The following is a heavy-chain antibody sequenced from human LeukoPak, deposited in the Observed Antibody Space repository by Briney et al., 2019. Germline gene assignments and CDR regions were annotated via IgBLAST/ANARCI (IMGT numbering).Heavy chain of an antibody. CDR1: GGSISSYY. V-gene: IGHV4-59*12. CDR3: ARESDDYDFWSGYLVY. D-gene: IGHD3-3*01. J-gene: IGHJ4*02. CDR2: IYYSGST. Sequence: SETLSLTCTVSGGSISSYYWSWIRQPPGKGLEWIGHIYYSGSTNYNPSLKSRVTISVDRSKNQFSLKLSSVTAADTAVYYCARESDDYDFWSGYLVYWGQGTLVTVSS.